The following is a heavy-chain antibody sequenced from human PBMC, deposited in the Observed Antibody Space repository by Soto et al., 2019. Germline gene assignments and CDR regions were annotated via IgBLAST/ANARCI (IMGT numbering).Heavy chain of an antibody. CDR1: GYTFTSYD. CDR2: MNPNSGNT. J-gene: IGHJ5*02. CDR3: ASFAIPRTFNFPGGP. V-gene: IGHV1-8*01. D-gene: IGHD1-7*01. Sequence: QVQLVQSGAEVKKPGASVKVSYKASGYTFTSYDINWVRQATGQGLEWMGWMNPNSGNTGYAQKFQGRVTMTRNTSISTAYMELSSLRSEDTAVYYCASFAIPRTFNFPGGPWGQGTMVTVSS.